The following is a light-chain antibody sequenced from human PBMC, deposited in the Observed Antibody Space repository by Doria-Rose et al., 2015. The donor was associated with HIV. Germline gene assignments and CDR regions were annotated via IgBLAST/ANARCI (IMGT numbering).Light chain of an antibody. J-gene: IGKJ1*01. CDR1: QSFSSTY. CDR3: HQYGTSWT. CDR2: DGS. V-gene: IGKV3-20*01. Sequence: TQSPGTLSLSPGERATLSCRASQSFSSTYLAWYQQKPGQAPSLLIYDGSTRATGIPDRFSASGSGTDFTLTISRLEPEDFALYYCHQYGTSWTFGQETKVEI.